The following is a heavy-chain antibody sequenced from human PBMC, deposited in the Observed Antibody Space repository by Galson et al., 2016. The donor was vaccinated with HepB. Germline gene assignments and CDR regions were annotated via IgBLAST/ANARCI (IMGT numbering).Heavy chain of an antibody. J-gene: IGHJ5*01. CDR3: ARSRASISATGNWFGP. D-gene: IGHD6-13*01. Sequence: PALVKPTQTLTLTCSFSGFSLSTNGLGVGWIRQPPGKALEWHALIYWDDNKRYSPSLKNRLAITKDTSKNQVVLTMSNMDPVDTGTYYCARSRASISATGNWFGPWGQGSLVTVSS. CDR2: IYWDDNK. V-gene: IGHV2-5*02. CDR1: GFSLSTNGLG.